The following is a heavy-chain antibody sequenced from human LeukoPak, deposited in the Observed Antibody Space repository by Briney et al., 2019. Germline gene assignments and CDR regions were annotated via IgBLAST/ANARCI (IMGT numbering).Heavy chain of an antibody. V-gene: IGHV1-2*02. CDR1: GYTFTGYY. CDR2: INPNSGGT. J-gene: IGHJ4*02. CDR3: ARDRKMATTRAYYFDY. D-gene: IGHD5-24*01. Sequence: GASVTVSCKASGYTFTGYYMHWVRQAPGQGLEWMGWINPNSGGTNYAQKFQGRVTMTRDTSISTAYMELSRLRSDDTAVYYCARDRKMATTRAYYFDYWGQGTLVTVSS.